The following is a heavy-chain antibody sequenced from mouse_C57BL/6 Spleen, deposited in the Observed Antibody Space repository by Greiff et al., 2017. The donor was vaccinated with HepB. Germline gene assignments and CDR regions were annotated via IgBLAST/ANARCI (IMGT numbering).Heavy chain of an antibody. CDR1: GYTFTSYW. V-gene: IGHV1-59*01. Sequence: QVQLQQPGAELVRPGTSVKLSCKASGYTFTSYWMHWVKQRPGQGLEWIGVIDPSDSYTNYNQKFKGKATLTVDTSSSTAYMQLSSLTSEDSAVYYCARPLDSSGYPSFDYWGQGTTLTVSS. CDR3: ARPLDSSGYPSFDY. J-gene: IGHJ2*01. D-gene: IGHD3-2*02. CDR2: IDPSDSYT.